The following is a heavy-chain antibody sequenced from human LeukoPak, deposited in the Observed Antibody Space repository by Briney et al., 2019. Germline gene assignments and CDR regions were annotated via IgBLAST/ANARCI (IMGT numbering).Heavy chain of an antibody. Sequence: GGSLRLSCTASGFTFSTYWMSWVRQAPGKGLEWVANIIQDGSEKYYVDSVKGRFTISRDNAKNSLYLQMNSLRAEDTAVYYCAREAGGSYNYYYGMDVWGQGTTVTVSS. D-gene: IGHD1-26*01. CDR2: IIQDGSEK. CDR3: AREAGGSYNYYYGMDV. CDR1: GFTFSTYW. J-gene: IGHJ6*02. V-gene: IGHV3-7*05.